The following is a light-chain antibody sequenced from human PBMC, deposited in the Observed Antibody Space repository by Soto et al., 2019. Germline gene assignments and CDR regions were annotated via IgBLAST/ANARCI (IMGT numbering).Light chain of an antibody. Sequence: IQMIQSPSSLSASIGDRVTITCRASQSIINHLNWYQQKPGKAPKLLIYAADTLQNGVSSRFSGSGSGTGFTLTISSLQPEDFATYYCQQSFATLYTFGQGTKLEI. J-gene: IGKJ2*01. CDR3: QQSFATLYT. CDR2: AAD. CDR1: QSIINH. V-gene: IGKV1-39*01.